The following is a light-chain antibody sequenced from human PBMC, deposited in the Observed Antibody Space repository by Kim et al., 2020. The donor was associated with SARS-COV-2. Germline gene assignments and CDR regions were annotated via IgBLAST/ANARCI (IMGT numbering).Light chain of an antibody. CDR2: KAS. J-gene: IGKJ1*01. CDR1: QIISSL. V-gene: IGKV1-5*03. Sequence: SATVARRVTITWRARQIISSLWAWYQQEPRKAPKLLIYKASSLESGVPSSFSGSGSKTEFTLTISSMQPGDFASYYCQQYNTYRTFGQGTKVDIK. CDR3: QQYNTYRT.